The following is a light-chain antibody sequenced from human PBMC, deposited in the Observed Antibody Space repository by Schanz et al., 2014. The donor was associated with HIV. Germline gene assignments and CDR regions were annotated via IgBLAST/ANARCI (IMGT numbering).Light chain of an antibody. Sequence: NFMLTQPHSVSKKKKKKKTISCTGSSGSIASNYVQWYQQRPGSAPTTVIYEDNQRPSGVPDRFSGSIDSSSNSASLTISGLKTEDEADYYCQSYDSSNQGVFGGGTKVIVL. CDR2: EDN. CDR1: SGSIASNY. V-gene: IGLV6-57*02. CDR3: QSYDSSNQGV. J-gene: IGLJ3*02.